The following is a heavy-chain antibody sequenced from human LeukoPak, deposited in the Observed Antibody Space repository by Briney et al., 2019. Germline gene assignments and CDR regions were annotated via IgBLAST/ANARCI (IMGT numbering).Heavy chain of an antibody. V-gene: IGHV3-23*01. D-gene: IGHD6-19*01. CDR2: ISGSGGST. J-gene: IGHJ5*02. Sequence: PGGSLRLSCAASGFTFSSYAMSWVRQAPGKGLEWVSAISGSGGSTYYADSVKGRFTISRGNSKNTLYLQMNSLRAEDTAVYYCAKDGYSSGWYWFDPWGQGTLVTVSS. CDR1: GFTFSSYA. CDR3: AKDGYSSGWYWFDP.